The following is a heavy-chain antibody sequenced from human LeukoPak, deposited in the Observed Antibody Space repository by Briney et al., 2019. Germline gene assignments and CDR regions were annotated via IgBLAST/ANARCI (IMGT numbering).Heavy chain of an antibody. V-gene: IGHV1-69*05. CDR3: ARGDYYGWGSYFRY. CDR1: GGTFSSYA. D-gene: IGHD3-10*01. J-gene: IGHJ4*02. Sequence: EASVKVSCKASGGTFSSYAISWVRQAPGQGLEWMGGIIPIFGTANYAQKFQGRVTITTDESTSTAYMELSSLRSEDTAVYYCARGDYYGWGSYFRYWGQGTLVTVSS. CDR2: IIPIFGTA.